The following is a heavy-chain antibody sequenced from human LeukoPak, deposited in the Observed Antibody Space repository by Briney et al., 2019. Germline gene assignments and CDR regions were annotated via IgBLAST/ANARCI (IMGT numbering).Heavy chain of an antibody. CDR3: ARAGKWLPDDLDY. CDR1: GFTFSTFG. J-gene: IGHJ4*02. Sequence: GGSLRLSCAASGFTFSTFGMHWVRQAPGKGLEWVAFTSFDENKKYYTDSVKGRFTISRDNSKNTLYLQLNSLRTEDTAVYYCARAGKWLPDDLDYWGQGTLVTVSS. D-gene: IGHD3-10*01. V-gene: IGHV3-33*08. CDR2: TSFDENKK.